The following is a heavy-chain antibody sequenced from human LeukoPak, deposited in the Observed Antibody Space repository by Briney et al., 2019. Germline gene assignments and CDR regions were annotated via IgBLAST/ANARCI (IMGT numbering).Heavy chain of an antibody. J-gene: IGHJ4*02. D-gene: IGHD6-13*01. V-gene: IGHV4-34*01. CDR2: INHSGST. CDR1: GGSFSGYY. Sequence: SETLSLTCVVYGGSFSGYYWSWIRQPPGKGLEWIGEINHSGSTNYNLSLKSRVTISVDTSKNQFSLKLSSVTAADTAVYYCASTVLAAAGDLIDYWGQGTLVTVSS. CDR3: ASTVLAAAGDLIDY.